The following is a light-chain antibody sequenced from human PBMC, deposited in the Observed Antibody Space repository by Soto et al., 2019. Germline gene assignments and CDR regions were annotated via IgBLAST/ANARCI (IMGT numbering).Light chain of an antibody. CDR2: ATS. J-gene: IGKJ1*01. Sequence: AIQMTQSPSSLSASVGDRVTITCRASQDIRTELGWYQQKPGNAPKLLIYATSILQSGVLSRFSGIGSGTDFTLTIISLLPEDFATYYCLQDYSYPRTVGQGTKVDIK. V-gene: IGKV1-6*01. CDR3: LQDYSYPRT. CDR1: QDIRTE.